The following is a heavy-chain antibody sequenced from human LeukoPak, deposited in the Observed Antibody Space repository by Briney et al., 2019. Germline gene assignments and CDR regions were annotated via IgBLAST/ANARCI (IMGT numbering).Heavy chain of an antibody. CDR1: GYTFTSYD. V-gene: IGHV1-8*01. Sequence: ASVKVSCKASGYTFTSYDIHWVRQATGQGFEWMGWMNPNSGNTGYAQKFQGRVTMTRNTSISTAYMELSSLRSEDTAVYYCATTRVASDYGDYVGYYFDYWGQGTLVTVSS. D-gene: IGHD4-17*01. CDR3: ATTRVASDYGDYVGYYFDY. J-gene: IGHJ4*02. CDR2: MNPNSGNT.